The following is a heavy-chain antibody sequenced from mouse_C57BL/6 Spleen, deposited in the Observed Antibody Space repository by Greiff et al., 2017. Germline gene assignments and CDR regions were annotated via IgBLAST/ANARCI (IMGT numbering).Heavy chain of an antibody. V-gene: IGHV1-55*01. CDR2: IYPGRGST. J-gene: IGHJ3*01. Sequence: QVQLQQPGAELVKPGASVKMSCKASGYTFTSYWITWVKQRPGQGLEWIGDIYPGRGSTNYNEKFKSKATLTVDTSSSTAYMQLRSLTSEDSAVYSCARVLHDYDGFAYWGQGTLVTVSA. CDR3: ARVLHDYDGFAY. D-gene: IGHD2-4*01. CDR1: GYTFTSYW.